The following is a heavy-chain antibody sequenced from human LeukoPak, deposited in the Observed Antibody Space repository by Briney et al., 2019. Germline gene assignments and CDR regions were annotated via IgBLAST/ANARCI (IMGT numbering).Heavy chain of an antibody. CDR3: AKGRSYGSGNDY. V-gene: IGHV3-30*04. CDR2: ILYDESNK. Sequence: GGSLRLSCAASGFTFSSYAMHWVRRAPGKGLEWVAVILYDESNKYKVDSVKGRFTISRDNAKNSLYLQMNSLRAEDTALYYCAKGRSYGSGNDYWGQGTLVTVSS. D-gene: IGHD3-10*01. J-gene: IGHJ4*02. CDR1: GFTFSSYA.